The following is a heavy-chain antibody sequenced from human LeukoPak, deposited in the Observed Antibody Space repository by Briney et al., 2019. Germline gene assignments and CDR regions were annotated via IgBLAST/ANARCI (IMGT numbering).Heavy chain of an antibody. Sequence: GASVKVSCKTSGYTFTTYAISWVRQAPGQGLEWMGWISVDSGNTNYAQKLQGRVTMTTDTSTSTAYMELRSLRSDDTAVYYCAKSPGYPAFDIWGQGTMVTVSS. CDR3: AKSPGYPAFDI. CDR1: GYTFTTYA. V-gene: IGHV1-18*01. D-gene: IGHD3-16*02. J-gene: IGHJ3*02. CDR2: ISVDSGNT.